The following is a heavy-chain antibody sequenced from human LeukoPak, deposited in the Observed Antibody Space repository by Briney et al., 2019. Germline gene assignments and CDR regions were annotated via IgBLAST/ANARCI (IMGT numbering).Heavy chain of an antibody. CDR1: GFSFSSYA. D-gene: IGHD5-12*01. Sequence: GGSLRLSCAASGFSFSSYAMSWVRQAPGKGLEWVSAISKSGDSTFYADSVKGRFTISRDNSQNTLYVQMNSLRAEDTALYHCARGRGLRGYDYFDYWGQGTLVTVSS. CDR2: ISKSGDST. J-gene: IGHJ4*02. V-gene: IGHV3-23*01. CDR3: ARGRGLRGYDYFDY.